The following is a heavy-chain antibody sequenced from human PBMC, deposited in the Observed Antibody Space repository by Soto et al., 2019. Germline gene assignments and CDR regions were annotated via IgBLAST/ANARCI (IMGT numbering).Heavy chain of an antibody. CDR1: GYTFTGYY. Sequence: QVQLVQSGAEVKKPGASVKVSCKASGYTFTGYYMHWVRQAPGQGLEWMGWINPNSGGTNFAQKFQGWVTMTRDTSISTAYMELSRLRSDDTAVYYCARGEDLLLYGSGSYLGYWGQGTLVTVSS. J-gene: IGHJ4*02. D-gene: IGHD3-10*01. CDR2: INPNSGGT. CDR3: ARGEDLLLYGSGSYLGY. V-gene: IGHV1-2*04.